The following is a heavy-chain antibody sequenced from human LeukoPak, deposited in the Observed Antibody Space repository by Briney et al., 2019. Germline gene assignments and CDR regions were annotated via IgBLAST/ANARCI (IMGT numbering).Heavy chain of an antibody. CDR3: ARYPRGCRRDCWSGGIGVVY. J-gene: IGHJ4*02. CDR2: IYPGDSNT. CDR1: GYSFTSYW. D-gene: IGHD3-3*01. Sequence: SGESLKISCKGSGYSFTSYWIAWVRQMPGKGLEWMGVIYPGDSNTKYSPSFQGQVTISADKSTSTAYLQWSSLKASDTAMYYCARYPRGCRRDCWSGGIGVVYWGQGTLVSVSS. V-gene: IGHV5-51*01.